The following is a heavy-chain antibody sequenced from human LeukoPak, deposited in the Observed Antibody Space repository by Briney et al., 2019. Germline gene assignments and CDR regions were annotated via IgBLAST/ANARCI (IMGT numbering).Heavy chain of an antibody. D-gene: IGHD2-21*01. CDR3: ARDSAYCGGDCPPYYYYYYMDV. CDR2: IIPIFGTA. V-gene: IGHV1-69*01. CDR1: GGTFSSYA. Sequence: EASVKASCKASGGTFSSYAISWVRQAPGQGLEWMGGIIPIFGTANYAQKFQGRVTITADESTSTAYMELSSLRSEDTAVYYCARDSAYCGGDCPPYYYYYYMDVWGKGTTVTVSS. J-gene: IGHJ6*03.